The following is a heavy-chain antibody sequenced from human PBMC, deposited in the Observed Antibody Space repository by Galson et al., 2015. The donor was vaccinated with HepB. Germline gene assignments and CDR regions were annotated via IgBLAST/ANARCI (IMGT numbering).Heavy chain of an antibody. V-gene: IGHV6-1*01. CDR2: TYYGSKWYN. CDR1: GDSVSSNSAA. D-gene: IGHD6-19*01. J-gene: IGHJ3*02. CDR3: AREDTKTSSVDFGDI. Sequence: CAISGDSVSSNSAAWNWIRQSPSRGLEWLGRTYYGSKWYNDYAVSVKSRITINPDTSKNQFSLQLNSVTPEDTAVYYCAREDTKTSSVDFGDIWGQGTMVTVSS.